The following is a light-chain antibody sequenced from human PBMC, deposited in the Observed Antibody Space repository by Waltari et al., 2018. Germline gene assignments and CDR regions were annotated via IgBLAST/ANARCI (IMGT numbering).Light chain of an antibody. CDR3: SSYTASRLYV. V-gene: IGLV2-14*03. J-gene: IGLJ1*01. Sequence: QSALTQPASVSGSPGQSITISCTGTSSDVGGYNYVPWYQQYPGKAPKLVIHDVSSRPSGTSDRFSGSKSGNTASLIISGLQADDEADYYCSSYTASRLYVFGTGTKVTVL. CDR2: DVS. CDR1: SSDVGGYNY.